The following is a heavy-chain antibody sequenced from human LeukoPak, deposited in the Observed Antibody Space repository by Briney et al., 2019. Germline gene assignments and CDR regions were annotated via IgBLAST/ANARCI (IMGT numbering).Heavy chain of an antibody. CDR2: IYYSGST. V-gene: IGHV4-59*12. CDR1: GGSISSYY. Sequence: MASETLSLTCTVSGGSISSYYWSWIRQSPGKGLEWIGYIYYSGSTNYNPSLKSQVTISVDTSKNQFSLKLSSVTAADTAVYYCVRDGDYYDSSGSVRAFDIWGQGTMVTVSS. D-gene: IGHD3-22*01. CDR3: VRDGDYYDSSGSVRAFDI. J-gene: IGHJ3*02.